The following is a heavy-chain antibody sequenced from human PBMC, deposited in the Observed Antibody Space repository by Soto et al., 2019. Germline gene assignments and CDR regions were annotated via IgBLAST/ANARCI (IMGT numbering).Heavy chain of an antibody. J-gene: IGHJ4*02. Sequence: ASVKVSCKASGGTFSSYAISWVRQAPGQGLEWMGGIIPIFGTANYAQKFQGRVTITADESTSTAYMELSSLRSEDTAVYYCAREVSRHYYDSSGYYTSDWGQGTLVTVSS. D-gene: IGHD3-22*01. V-gene: IGHV1-69*13. CDR1: GGTFSSYA. CDR3: AREVSRHYYDSSGYYTSD. CDR2: IIPIFGTA.